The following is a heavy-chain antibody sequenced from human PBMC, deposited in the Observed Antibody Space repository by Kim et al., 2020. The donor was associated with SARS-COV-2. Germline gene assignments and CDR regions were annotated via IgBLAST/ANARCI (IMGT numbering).Heavy chain of an antibody. V-gene: IGHV3-23*01. Sequence: ADSGKGRFTSARDKSKNTLYLQRNSLRAEDRAVYYCAKDRTTGTTGWFDPWGQGTLVTVSS. J-gene: IGHJ5*02. D-gene: IGHD1-1*01. CDR3: AKDRTTGTTGWFDP.